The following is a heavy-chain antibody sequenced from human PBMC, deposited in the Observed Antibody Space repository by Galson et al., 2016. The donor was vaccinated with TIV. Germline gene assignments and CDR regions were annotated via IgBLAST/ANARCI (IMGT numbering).Heavy chain of an antibody. D-gene: IGHD6-19*01. J-gene: IGHJ6*02. CDR3: ARASSDYFYNYGMDV. Sequence: PALVKPTQTLTLTCTFSGFSLSRSRMCVTWMRQPPGKALEWIARIDGDDDTYYNNFLATRLFITKDTSRNQVVLTLTNLDPADTATYYCARASSDYFYNYGMDVWGQGTTVTVS. CDR1: GFSLSRSRMC. CDR2: IDGDDDT. V-gene: IGHV2-70*10.